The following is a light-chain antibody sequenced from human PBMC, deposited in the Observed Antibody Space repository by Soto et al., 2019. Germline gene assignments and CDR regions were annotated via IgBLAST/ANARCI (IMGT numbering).Light chain of an antibody. CDR1: QSVASSY. CDR3: HHFGSLPET. Sequence: EVVLTQSPGTLSLSPGERVTLSCRASQSVASSYLAWYQQKPGRAPRLLFYSASSRATGIPDRFSGSGSGNNFNLTNSKPEPEDFAVYYCHHFGSLPETFGQGTNVE. CDR2: SAS. V-gene: IGKV3-20*01. J-gene: IGKJ1*01.